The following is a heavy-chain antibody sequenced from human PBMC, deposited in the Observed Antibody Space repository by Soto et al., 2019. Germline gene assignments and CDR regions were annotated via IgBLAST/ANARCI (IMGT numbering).Heavy chain of an antibody. V-gene: IGHV1-8*01. CDR2: MNPNSGST. J-gene: IGHJ4*02. Sequence: QVQLVQSGAEVKKPGASVKVSCKASGYTFTSLDINWVRQATGQGLEWMGWMNPNSGSTGSAQKFQGRVAMTRDTSINTAYMELSSLRYDDTAVYYCARGRGYSDGIDYWGQGTLVTVSS. CDR3: ARGRGYSDGIDY. D-gene: IGHD2-15*01. CDR1: GYTFTSLD.